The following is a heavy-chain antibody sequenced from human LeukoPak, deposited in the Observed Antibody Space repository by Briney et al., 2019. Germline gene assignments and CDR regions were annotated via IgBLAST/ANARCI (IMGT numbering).Heavy chain of an antibody. CDR3: ARDMVRGAMVLDY. CDR1: GFTFSSYG. Sequence: PGRSLRLSCAASGFTFSSYGMHWVRQAPGKGLEWVAVIWYDGSNKYYADSVKGRFTISRDNSKNTLYLQMNSLRAEDTAVYYCARDMVRGAMVLDYWGQGTLVTVSS. J-gene: IGHJ4*02. CDR2: IWYDGSNK. V-gene: IGHV3-33*01. D-gene: IGHD3-10*01.